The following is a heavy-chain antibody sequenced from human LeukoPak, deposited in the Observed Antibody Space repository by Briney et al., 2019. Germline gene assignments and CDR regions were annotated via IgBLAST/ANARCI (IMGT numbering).Heavy chain of an antibody. D-gene: IGHD6-19*01. V-gene: IGHV3-53*01. CDR1: GFTVSNDY. J-gene: IGHJ4*02. CDR2: IYSGGTT. Sequence: GGSLRLSCAASGFTVSNDYMTWVRQAPGEGLEWVSLIYSGGTTYYADSVKGRFTISRDNSKNTLYLQMDSLRAEDTGMYYCARDATYSSGWYGGRYFDYWGQGTLVTVSS. CDR3: ARDATYSSGWYGGRYFDY.